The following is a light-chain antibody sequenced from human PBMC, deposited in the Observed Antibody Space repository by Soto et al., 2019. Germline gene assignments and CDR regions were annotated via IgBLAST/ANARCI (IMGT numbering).Light chain of an antibody. CDR1: SSNIGSNN. J-gene: IGLJ1*01. CDR2: SNN. Sequence: QSVLTQPPSASGTPGQRATISCSGSSSNIGSNNVNCYQQLPGTAPKLLIYSNNQRPSGVPDRFSGSKSGTSASLAISGLQSEDEADYYCAAWADRLHGYVFGTGTKVTVL. CDR3: AAWADRLHGYV. V-gene: IGLV1-44*01.